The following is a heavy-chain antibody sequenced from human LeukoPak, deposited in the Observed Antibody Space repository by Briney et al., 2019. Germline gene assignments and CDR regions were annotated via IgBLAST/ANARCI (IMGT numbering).Heavy chain of an antibody. CDR3: AREFSSSYWFDP. CDR2: ITSDGGRT. CDR1: GFTFSSYP. J-gene: IGHJ5*02. Sequence: GGSLRLSCAASGFTFSSYPMHWVRQAPGARLEYVSAITSDGGRTYYAISVKGRFTISRDNSKSTLYLHMGSLRPEDTAVYYCAREFSSSYWFDPWGQGTLVTVSS. D-gene: IGHD6-6*01. V-gene: IGHV3-64*01.